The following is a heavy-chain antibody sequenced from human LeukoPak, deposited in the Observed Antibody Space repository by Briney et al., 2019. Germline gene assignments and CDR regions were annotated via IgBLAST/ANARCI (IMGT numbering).Heavy chain of an antibody. D-gene: IGHD2-2*01. CDR1: GFTFSSYA. CDR3: AKRPHSVLKYQLPPDY. J-gene: IGHJ4*02. Sequence: PGGSLRLSCAASGFTFSSYAMSWVRQAPGKGLELVSAISGSGGSTYYADSVKGRFTISRDNSKNTLYLQMNSLRAEDTAVYYCAKRPHSVLKYQLPPDYWGQGTLVTVSS. CDR2: ISGSGGST. V-gene: IGHV3-23*01.